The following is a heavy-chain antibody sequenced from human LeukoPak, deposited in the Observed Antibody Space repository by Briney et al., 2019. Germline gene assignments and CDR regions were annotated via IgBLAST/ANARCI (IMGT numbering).Heavy chain of an antibody. D-gene: IGHD6-19*01. CDR2: IYYSGST. V-gene: IGHV4-59*01. CDR3: ARESSGWYDQYHQH. Sequence: SETLSLTCTVSGGSISSYYWSWIRQPPGKGLEWIGYIYYSGSTNYNPSLKSRVTISVDTSKNQFSLKLSSVTAADTAVYYCARESSGWYDQYHQHWGQGTLVSVSS. CDR1: GGSISSYY. J-gene: IGHJ1*01.